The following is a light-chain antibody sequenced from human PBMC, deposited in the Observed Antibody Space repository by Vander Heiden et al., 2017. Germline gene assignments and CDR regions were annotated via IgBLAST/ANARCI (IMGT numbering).Light chain of an antibody. CDR1: SSDVGTYNY. CDR2: EVS. V-gene: IGLV2-8*01. Sequence: QSALTQPPSASGSPGQSVTISCTGASSDVGTYNYVSWYQQHPGKAPKLMIYEVSKRPAGVPDRFSGSKSGNTASLTVSGRQPEDDADYYCSSYAGSNTYVFGTGTKVTVL. J-gene: IGLJ1*01. CDR3: SSYAGSNTYV.